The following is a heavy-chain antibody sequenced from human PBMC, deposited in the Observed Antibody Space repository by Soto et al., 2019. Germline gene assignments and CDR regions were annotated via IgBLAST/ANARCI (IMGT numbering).Heavy chain of an antibody. J-gene: IGHJ3*02. CDR3: ARGVLGIGWAFDI. V-gene: IGHV4-34*01. CDR2: INHSGST. D-gene: IGHD7-27*01. CDR1: GGSFSGYY. Sequence: SETLSLTCAVYGGSFSGYYWSWIRQPPGKGLEWIGEINHSGSTNYNPSLKSRVTISVDTSKNQFSLKLSSVTAADTAVYYCARGVLGIGWAFDIWGQGTMVTVSS.